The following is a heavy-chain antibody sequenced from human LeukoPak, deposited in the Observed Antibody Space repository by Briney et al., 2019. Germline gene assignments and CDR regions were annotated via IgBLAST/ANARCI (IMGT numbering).Heavy chain of an antibody. Sequence: PGGSLRLSCAASGFTFSSYEMNWVRQAPGKGLGWVSFISSSGNTIYYADSVKGRFIISRDNAKNSLYLQMNSLRTGDTAVYYCARERPGEDTFDIWGQGTVVTVSS. V-gene: IGHV3-48*03. CDR1: GFTFSSYE. J-gene: IGHJ3*02. CDR2: ISSSGNTI. D-gene: IGHD7-27*01. CDR3: ARERPGEDTFDI.